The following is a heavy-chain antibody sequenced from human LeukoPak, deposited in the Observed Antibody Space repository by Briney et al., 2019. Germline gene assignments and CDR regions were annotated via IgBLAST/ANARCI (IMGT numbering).Heavy chain of an antibody. V-gene: IGHV4-59*08. J-gene: IGHJ3*02. Sequence: PSETLSLTCTVSGGSISSYYWSWIRQPPGKGLEWIGSIYYSGSTYYNPSLKSRVTISVDTSKNQFSLKLSSVSAADTAVYYCARLRLRYTRNGDSTSYEVFDIWGQGTVVTVSS. CDR3: ARLRLRYTRNGDSTSYEVFDI. CDR1: GGSISSYY. CDR2: IYYSGST. D-gene: IGHD2-21*01.